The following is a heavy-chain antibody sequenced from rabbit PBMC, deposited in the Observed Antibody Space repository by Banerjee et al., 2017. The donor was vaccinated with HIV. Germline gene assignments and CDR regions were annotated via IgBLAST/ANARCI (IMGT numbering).Heavy chain of an antibody. CDR2: INTSSGNT. CDR3: TRSDVGTSGYGAFDP. D-gene: IGHD1-1*01. CDR1: GFSFSNKYV. J-gene: IGHJ2*01. V-gene: IGHV1S45*01. Sequence: QEQLEESGGDLVKPEGSLTLTCTASGFSFSNKYVMCWVRQAPGKGLEWIGCINTSSGNTVYATWAKGRFTISKASWTTVTLQMTSLTAADTATYFCTRSDVGTSGYGAFDPWGQGTLVTVS.